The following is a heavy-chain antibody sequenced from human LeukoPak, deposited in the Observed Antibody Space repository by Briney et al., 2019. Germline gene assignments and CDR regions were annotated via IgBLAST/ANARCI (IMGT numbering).Heavy chain of an antibody. CDR3: ARPYCKNGVCLVWLDP. CDR2: INPHSGDA. D-gene: IGHD2-8*01. V-gene: IGHV1-2*02. CDR1: GNTFTDHY. J-gene: IGHJ5*02. Sequence: ASVKVSCKASGNTFTDHYMHWVRQAPGQGLEWMGEINPHSGDANYAQKFQGRVTLTRDTSISTAYMDLSSLRPDDTAVYYCARPYCKNGVCLVWLDPWGQGTLVTVSS.